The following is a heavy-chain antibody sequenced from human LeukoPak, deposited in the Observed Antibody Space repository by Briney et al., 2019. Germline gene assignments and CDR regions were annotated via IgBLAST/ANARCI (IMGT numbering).Heavy chain of an antibody. V-gene: IGHV1-8*01. J-gene: IGHJ5*02. CDR3: ARVGSSWYNYFDP. CDR2: MNPNTGNT. CDR1: GYSFTSCD. D-gene: IGHD6-13*01. Sequence: AVKLSCKGSGYSFTSCDIKWVRQATGQGLEWKGWMNPNTGNTAYAQKFQGRVTMTRNTSTRTAYMQLNSLTSDDTAVYYCARVGSSWYNYFDPWGQGTLVTVSS.